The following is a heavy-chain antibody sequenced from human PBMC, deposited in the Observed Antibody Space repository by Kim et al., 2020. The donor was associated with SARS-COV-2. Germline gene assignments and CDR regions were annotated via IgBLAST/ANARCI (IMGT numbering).Heavy chain of an antibody. J-gene: IGHJ4*02. CDR2: IYYSGST. D-gene: IGHD3-10*01. V-gene: IGHV4-31*03. CDR3: ARVMGITMVRGVISRQSYFDY. CDR1: GGSISSGGYY. Sequence: SETLSLTCTVSGGSISSGGYYWSWIRQHPGKGLEWIGYIYYSGSTYYNPSLKSRVTISVDTSMNQFSLKLSSVTAADTAVYYCARVMGITMVRGVISRQSYFDYWVQGTLVTVSS.